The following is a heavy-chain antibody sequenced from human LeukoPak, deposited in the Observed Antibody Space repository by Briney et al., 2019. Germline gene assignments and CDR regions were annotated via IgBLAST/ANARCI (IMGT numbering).Heavy chain of an antibody. V-gene: IGHV3-30*03. CDR3: ARDLGYYYGSGRPQEGY. J-gene: IGHJ4*02. D-gene: IGHD3-10*01. CDR1: GLSFSTFG. CDR2: ISNDGSNK. Sequence: PGRSLRLSCAASGLSFSTFGMYWVRQSPGKGLEWVAAISNDGSNKNYADSVEGRFTISRDNSKHTLFLQMNSLRAEDTAVYYCARDLGYYYGSGRPQEGYWGQGTLVTVSS.